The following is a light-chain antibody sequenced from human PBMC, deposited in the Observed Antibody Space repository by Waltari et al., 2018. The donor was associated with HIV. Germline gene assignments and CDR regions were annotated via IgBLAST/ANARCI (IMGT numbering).Light chain of an antibody. CDR1: SSDVGSYNL. J-gene: IGLJ1*01. CDR3: CSYAGSSTYV. V-gene: IGLV2-23*02. Sequence: QSALTQPASVSGSPGPSITISCPGTSSDVGSYNLVSWYQQHPGKAPKLMIYEVSKRPSGVSNRFSGSKSGNTASLTISGLQAEDEADYYCCSYAGSSTYVFGTWTKVTVL. CDR2: EVS.